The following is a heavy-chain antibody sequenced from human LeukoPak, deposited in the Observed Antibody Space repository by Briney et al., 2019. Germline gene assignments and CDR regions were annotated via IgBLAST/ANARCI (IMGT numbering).Heavy chain of an antibody. J-gene: IGHJ3*02. CDR3: TTSIHTTFDAFDI. CDR1: GFXFSDAW. V-gene: IGHV3-15*01. CDR2: IKSKTDGGTT. D-gene: IGHD4-11*01. Sequence: GGSLRLPCAASGFXFSDAWISWVRQAPGKGLEWVGRIKSKTDGGTTDYAAPVKGRFTISRDDSKNTLYLQMNSLKTEDTAVCYCTTSIHTTFDAFDIWGQGTMVTVSS.